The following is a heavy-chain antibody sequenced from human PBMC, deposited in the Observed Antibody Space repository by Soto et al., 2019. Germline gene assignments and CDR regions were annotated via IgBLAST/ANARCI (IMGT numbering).Heavy chain of an antibody. CDR1: GYSFTTYG. J-gene: IGHJ5*02. CDR2: ISSYNGKT. CDR3: ERDTPHRRDSSEIDP. Sequence: QVQLVQSGAEVKKPGASVKVSCKTSGYSFTTYGISWVRQAPGQGLEWMGWISSYNGKTNYAQKHQGRLTMTTDTSTSTVYMELRSLTSDDTTVYCCERDTPHRRDSSEIDPWGQGTLVTVSS. D-gene: IGHD3-22*01. V-gene: IGHV1-18*01.